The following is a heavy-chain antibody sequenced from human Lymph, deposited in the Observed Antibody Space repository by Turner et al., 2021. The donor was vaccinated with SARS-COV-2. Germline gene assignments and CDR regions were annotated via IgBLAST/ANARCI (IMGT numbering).Heavy chain of an antibody. Sequence: QVQLPESSPGLVRPSETLSITCTVSGGSISSYYWSWIRQPPGKGLEWIGYIHYSGSTNYNLSLKSRVTISVDTSKNQFSLKLNSVTAAYTAVYYCARHGFSGWYGGGMDVWGQGTTVTVSS. V-gene: IGHV4-59*08. CDR1: GGSISSYY. CDR2: IHYSGST. CDR3: ARHGFSGWYGGGMDV. J-gene: IGHJ6*02. D-gene: IGHD6-19*01.